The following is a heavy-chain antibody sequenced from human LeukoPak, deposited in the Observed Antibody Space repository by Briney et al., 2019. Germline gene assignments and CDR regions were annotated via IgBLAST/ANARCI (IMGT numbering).Heavy chain of an antibody. CDR3: ARGSSYGFSMGY. D-gene: IGHD5-18*01. J-gene: IGHJ4*02. CDR2: ISAYSGDT. Sequence: GASVKVSCKASGYTFTNYAMHWVRQAPGQGLEWMGWISAYSGDTNYAQKLQDRVTMTTDTSTTTAYMELKNLRSDDTAVYYCARGSSYGFSMGYWGQGTLVTVSS. CDR1: GYTFTNYA. V-gene: IGHV1-18*01.